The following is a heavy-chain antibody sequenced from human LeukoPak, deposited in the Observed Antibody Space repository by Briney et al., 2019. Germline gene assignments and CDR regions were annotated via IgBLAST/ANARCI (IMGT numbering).Heavy chain of an antibody. Sequence: ASVKVSCKASGGTFINYAISWVRQAPGQGLEWMGGIIPIFGTANYAQKFQGRVTITADKSTSTAYMELSSLRSEDTAVYYCARDPLRLRGPVRRGYYYYVDVWGKGTTVTVSS. CDR1: GGTFINYA. J-gene: IGHJ6*03. CDR2: IIPIFGTA. D-gene: IGHD3-3*01. CDR3: ARDPLRLRGPVRRGYYYYVDV. V-gene: IGHV1-69*06.